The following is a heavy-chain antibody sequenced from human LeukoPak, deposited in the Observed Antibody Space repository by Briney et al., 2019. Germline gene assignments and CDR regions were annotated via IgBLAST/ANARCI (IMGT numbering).Heavy chain of an antibody. CDR3: APPISFGGGVDY. CDR2: FDPEDGET. J-gene: IGHJ4*02. Sequence: ASVKVSCKVSGYTLTELSMHWVRQAPGKGLEWMGGFDPEDGETIYAQKFQGRVTMTEDTSTDTAYMELSSLRSEDTAVYYGAPPISFGGGVDYWGQGTLVTVSS. D-gene: IGHD3-16*01. CDR1: GYTLTELS. V-gene: IGHV1-24*01.